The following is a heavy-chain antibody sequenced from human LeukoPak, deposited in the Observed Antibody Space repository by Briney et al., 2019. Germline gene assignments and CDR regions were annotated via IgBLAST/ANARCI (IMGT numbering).Heavy chain of an antibody. J-gene: IGHJ6*02. CDR3: AREKMAYSSGWDYYYYYGMDV. Sequence: ASGNASCKPSGYTFTSYYMLWVRQAPGPGLGWMGVMNPSGGSTSYAQKFQGRVTMTRDTSTSTVYMELSSLRSEDTAVYYCAREKMAYSSGWDYYYYYGMDVWGQGTTVTVYS. CDR1: GYTFTSYY. V-gene: IGHV1-46*01. CDR2: MNPSGGST. D-gene: IGHD6-19*01.